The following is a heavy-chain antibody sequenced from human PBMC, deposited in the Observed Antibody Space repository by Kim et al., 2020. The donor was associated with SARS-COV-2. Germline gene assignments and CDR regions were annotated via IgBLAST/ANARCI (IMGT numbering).Heavy chain of an antibody. CDR1: GFTFSSYD. CDR2: IGTAGDT. J-gene: IGHJ2*01. CDR3: ARGKLIWFGELRRPWYFDL. V-gene: IGHV3-13*04. Sequence: GGSLRLSCAASGFTFSSYDMHWVRQATGKGLEWVSAIGTAGDTYYPGSVKGRFTISRENAKNSLYLQMNSLRAGDTAVYYCARGKLIWFGELRRPWYFDLWGRGTLVTVSS. D-gene: IGHD3-10*01.